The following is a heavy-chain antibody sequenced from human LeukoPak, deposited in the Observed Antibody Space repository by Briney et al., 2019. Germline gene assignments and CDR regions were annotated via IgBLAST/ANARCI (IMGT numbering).Heavy chain of an antibody. J-gene: IGHJ4*02. CDR2: IIPIFGTA. CDR3: AREELWFGELGYFDY. Sequence: GASVKVSCTASGGTFSSYAISWVRQAPGQGLEWMGGIIPIFGTANYAQKFQGRVTITADESTSTAYMELSSLRSEDTAVYYCAREELWFGELGYFDYWGQGTLVTVSS. V-gene: IGHV1-69*13. D-gene: IGHD3-10*01. CDR1: GGTFSSYA.